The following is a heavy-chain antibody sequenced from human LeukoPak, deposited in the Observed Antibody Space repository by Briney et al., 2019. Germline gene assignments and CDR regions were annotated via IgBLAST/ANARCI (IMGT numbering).Heavy chain of an antibody. CDR3: ARVSVTTGRLDY. V-gene: IGHV4-38-2*02. CDR2: IYHSGST. Sequence: RTSETLSLTCSVSDYSISSGYFWGWIRQPPGKGLEWIGSIYHSGSTSYNPSLKSRVTISVDTSKNQFSLKLSSVTAADTAVYYCARVSVTTGRLDYWGQGTLVTISS. J-gene: IGHJ4*02. CDR1: DYSISSGYF. D-gene: IGHD4-17*01.